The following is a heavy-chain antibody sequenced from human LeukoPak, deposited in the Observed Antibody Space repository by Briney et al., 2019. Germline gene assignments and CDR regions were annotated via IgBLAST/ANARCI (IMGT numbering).Heavy chain of an antibody. CDR2: ISYDGSNK. D-gene: IGHD3-22*01. Sequence: GSLRLSCAASGFTFSSYAMHWVRQAPGKGLEWVAVISYDGSNKYYADSVKGRFTISRDNPKNTLYLQMNSLRAEDTAVYYCASPLGNYYDSSGYSPEFDYWGQGTLVTVSS. CDR3: ASPLGNYYDSSGYSPEFDY. V-gene: IGHV3-30-3*01. CDR1: GFTFSSYA. J-gene: IGHJ4*02.